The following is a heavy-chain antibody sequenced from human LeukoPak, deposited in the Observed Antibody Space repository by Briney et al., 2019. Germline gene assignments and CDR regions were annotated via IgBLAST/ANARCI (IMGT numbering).Heavy chain of an antibody. J-gene: IGHJ6*03. Sequence: ASVKVSCKASGYTFTGYYMHWVRQAPGQGLEWMGWINPNSGGTNYAQKFQGRVTMTRDTSISTAYMELSRLRSDDTAVYYCARAPITTGVMGGLYYYYYYMDVWAKGPRSPSP. CDR3: ARAPITTGVMGGLYYYYYYMDV. V-gene: IGHV1-2*02. CDR2: INPNSGGT. CDR1: GYTFTGYY. D-gene: IGHD3-16*01.